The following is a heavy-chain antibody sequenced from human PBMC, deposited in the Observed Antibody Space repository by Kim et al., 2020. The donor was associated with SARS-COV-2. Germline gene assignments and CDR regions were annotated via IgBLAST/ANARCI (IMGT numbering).Heavy chain of an antibody. CDR3: ARQILYYDSTFDY. Sequence: YADYMKGRISISRDNTRNAMSLQINSLRAEDTAVYYCARQILYYDSTFDYWGQGTLVTVSS. J-gene: IGHJ4*02. D-gene: IGHD3-22*01. V-gene: IGHV3-11*06.